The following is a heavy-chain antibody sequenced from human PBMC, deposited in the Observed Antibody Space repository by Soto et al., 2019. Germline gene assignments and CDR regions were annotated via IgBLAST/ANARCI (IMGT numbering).Heavy chain of an antibody. J-gene: IGHJ6*03. Sequence: GGSLRLSCAASGFTFSSYWMSWVRQAPGKGLEWVANIKQDGSEKYYVDSVKGRFTISRGNAKNSLYLQMNSLRAEITAVYDCARDNCDFGSVSYNYYYMDVWGQGTTVTVSS. D-gene: IGHD3-3*01. CDR1: GFTFSSYW. CDR3: ARDNCDFGSVSYNYYYMDV. V-gene: IGHV3-7*01. CDR2: IKQDGSEK.